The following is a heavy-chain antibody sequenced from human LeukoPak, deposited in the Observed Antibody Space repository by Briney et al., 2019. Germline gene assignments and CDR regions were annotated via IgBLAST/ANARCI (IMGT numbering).Heavy chain of an antibody. CDR1: GFTFSSYW. CDR3: AREDRAFRVDY. D-gene: IGHD2/OR15-2a*01. CDR2: IAYDGSHH. Sequence: GGSLRLSCAASGFTFSSYWMSWVRQAPGKGLEWMGLIAYDGSHHYYADSVKGRVTISRDNSKKSMFFQMDSLRVEDTAVYYCAREDRAFRVDYWGQGTLVSVSS. V-gene: IGHV3-30*14. J-gene: IGHJ4*02.